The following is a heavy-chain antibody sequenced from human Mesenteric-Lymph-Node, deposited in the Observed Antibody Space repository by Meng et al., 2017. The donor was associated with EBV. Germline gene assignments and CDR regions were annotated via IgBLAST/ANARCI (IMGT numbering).Heavy chain of an antibody. CDR1: SGSISNSNW. CDR2: IFHSGGT. V-gene: IGHV4-4*02. CDR3: ARITFGGAIGD. Sequence: QVQLPESGPGLGKPSGTLSLTCAVPSGSISNSNWWSWVRQPPGKGLQWIGEIFHSGGTNYNPSLKSRVTISVDKSKNQFSLKVNSLTAADTAVYYCARITFGGAIGDWGQGTLVTVSS. J-gene: IGHJ4*02. D-gene: IGHD3-16*02.